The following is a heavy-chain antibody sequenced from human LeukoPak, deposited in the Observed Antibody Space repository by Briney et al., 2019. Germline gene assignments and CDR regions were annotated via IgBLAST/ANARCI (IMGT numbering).Heavy chain of an antibody. CDR2: ISGSGGST. V-gene: IGHV3-23*01. D-gene: IGHD2-2*01. CDR3: ARGYCSSTSCYPDY. Sequence: GGSLRLSCAASGFTFSSYAMSWVRQAPGKGLEWVSAISGSGGSTYYADSVKGRFTISRDNSKNTLYLQMNGLRAEDTAVHYCARGYCSSTSCYPDYWGQGTLVTASS. J-gene: IGHJ4*02. CDR1: GFTFSSYA.